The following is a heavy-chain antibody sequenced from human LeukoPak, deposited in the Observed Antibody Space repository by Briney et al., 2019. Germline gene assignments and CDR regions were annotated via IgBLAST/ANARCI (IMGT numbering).Heavy chain of an antibody. Sequence: GGSLRLSCAASGFTFSSYWMHWVRQAPGKGLVWVSRINSDGSSTSYADSVKGRFTISRDNSKNTLYLQMNSLRAEDTAVYYCAKDYEPLVGVHRWGDWFDPWGQGTLVTVSS. D-gene: IGHD1-26*01. J-gene: IGHJ5*02. V-gene: IGHV3-74*01. CDR2: INSDGSST. CDR3: AKDYEPLVGVHRWGDWFDP. CDR1: GFTFSSYW.